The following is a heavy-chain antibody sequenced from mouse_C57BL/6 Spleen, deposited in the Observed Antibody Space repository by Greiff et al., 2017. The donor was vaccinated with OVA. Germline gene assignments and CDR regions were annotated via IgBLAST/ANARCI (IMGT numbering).Heavy chain of an antibody. J-gene: IGHJ1*03. CDR3: ASLYYGSSHWYFDV. CDR2: IRNKANGYTT. CDR1: GFTFTDYY. V-gene: IGHV7-3*01. Sequence: EVMLVESGGGLVQPGGSLSLSCAASGFTFTDYYMSWVRQPPGKALEWLGFIRNKANGYTTEYSASVKGRFTISRDNSQSILYLQMNALRAEDSATYYCASLYYGSSHWYFDVWGTGTTVTVSS. D-gene: IGHD1-1*01.